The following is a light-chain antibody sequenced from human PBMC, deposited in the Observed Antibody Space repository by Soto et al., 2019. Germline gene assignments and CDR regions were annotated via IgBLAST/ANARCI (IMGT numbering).Light chain of an antibody. V-gene: IGKV3-20*01. CDR1: QSVSSY. Sequence: EIVLTQSPATLSLSPGERATLSCRASQSVSSYLAWYQQKPGQAPRLLIYDASSRATGVPDRFSGSGSGTDFTLTISRLEPEDFAVYYCQLYGGSHMFSFGQGTKLEIK. CDR2: DAS. CDR3: QLYGGSHMFS. J-gene: IGKJ2*01.